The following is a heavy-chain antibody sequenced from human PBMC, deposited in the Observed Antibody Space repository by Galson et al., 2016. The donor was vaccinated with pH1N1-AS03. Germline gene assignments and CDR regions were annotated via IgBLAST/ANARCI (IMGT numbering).Heavy chain of an antibody. CDR3: ARPSPLGIPGRKGLYAFDF. CDR1: GYNFMSYW. V-gene: IGHV5-51*03. CDR2: MYPEDSDI. Sequence: QSGAEVKKPGESLRISCKVYGYNFMSYWIGWVRQMPGKGLEWLGIMYPEDSDIRYSQSLPGQVTISADKSISTAYLQWTSLEASDSAIYFCARPSPLGIPGRKGLYAFDFWGQGTKVTVSS. J-gene: IGHJ3*01. D-gene: IGHD7-27*01.